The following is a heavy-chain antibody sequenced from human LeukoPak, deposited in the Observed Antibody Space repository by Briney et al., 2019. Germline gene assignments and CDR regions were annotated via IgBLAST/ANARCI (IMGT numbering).Heavy chain of an antibody. CDR3: ASRPYCSSTSCYTGGAFDI. CDR1: GYSISSGYY. V-gene: IGHV4-38-2*02. D-gene: IGHD2-2*02. J-gene: IGHJ3*02. CDR2: IYHSGST. Sequence: RPSETLSLTCTVSGYSISSGYYWSWIRQPPGKGLEWIGYIYHSGSTYYNPSLKSRVTISVDRSKNQFSLKLSSVTAADTAVYYCASRPYCSSTSCYTGGAFDIWGQGTMVTVSS.